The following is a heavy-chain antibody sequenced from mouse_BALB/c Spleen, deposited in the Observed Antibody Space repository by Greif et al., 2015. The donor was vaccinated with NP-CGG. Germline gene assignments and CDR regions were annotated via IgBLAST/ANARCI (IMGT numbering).Heavy chain of an antibody. CDR3: ASHLTTVVAYYYAMDY. CDR1: GFNIKDTY. Sequence: EVQLQEPGAELVKPGASVKLSCTASGFNIKDTYMHWVKQRPEQGLEWIGRIDPANGNTKYDPKFQGKATITADTSSNTAYLQLSSLTSEDTAVYYCASHLTTVVAYYYAMDYWGQGTSVTVSS. CDR2: IDPANGNT. V-gene: IGHV14-3*02. J-gene: IGHJ4*01. D-gene: IGHD1-1*01.